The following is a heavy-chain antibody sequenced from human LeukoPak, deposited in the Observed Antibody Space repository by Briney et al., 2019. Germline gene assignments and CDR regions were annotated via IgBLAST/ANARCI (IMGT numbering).Heavy chain of an antibody. CDR3: ARREYYGSGSYLGGGYYFDY. CDR1: GYSFTSYW. V-gene: IGHV5-51*01. Sequence: GESLKISCKGSGYSFTSYWIGWVRQMPGKGLEWMGIIYPGDSDTRYSPSFQGQVTISADKSISTAYLQWSSLKASDTAMYYCARREYYGSGSYLGGGYYFDYWGQGTLVTVSS. CDR2: IYPGDSDT. D-gene: IGHD3-10*01. J-gene: IGHJ4*02.